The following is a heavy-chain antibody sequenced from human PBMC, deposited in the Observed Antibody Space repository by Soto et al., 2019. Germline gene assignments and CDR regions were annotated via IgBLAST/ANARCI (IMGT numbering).Heavy chain of an antibody. CDR1: GFTFNTYD. V-gene: IGHV3-33*01. Sequence: QVQLVESGGGVVLPGRSLRLSCAASGFTFNTYDMHWVRQPPGKGLEWVALIWYDGSKIYYADSVKGRFTISRDNSKNTLYLQMNSLRADDTAVYYCARGSRPYQLLYWGQGTLVTVSS. CDR3: ARGSRPYQLLY. J-gene: IGHJ4*02. D-gene: IGHD2-2*01. CDR2: IWYDGSKI.